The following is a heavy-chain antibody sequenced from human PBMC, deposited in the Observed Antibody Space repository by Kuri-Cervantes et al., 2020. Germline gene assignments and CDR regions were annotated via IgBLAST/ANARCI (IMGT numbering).Heavy chain of an antibody. CDR1: GFTFSSYV. Sequence: GESLKISCVVSGFTFSSYVMHWVRQAPGKGLEWVTAISYDGSNKDYADSVKGRFTISRDNAKNSLYLQMNSLRAEDTAIFYCARIGYSSSSLDYWGQGSLVTVSS. D-gene: IGHD6-6*01. V-gene: IGHV3-30*03. CDR3: ARIGYSSSSLDY. CDR2: ISYDGSNK. J-gene: IGHJ4*02.